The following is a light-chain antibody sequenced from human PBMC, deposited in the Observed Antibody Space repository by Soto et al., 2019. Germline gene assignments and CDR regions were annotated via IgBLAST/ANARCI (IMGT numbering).Light chain of an antibody. CDR3: QQYYSTPPWT. V-gene: IGKV4-1*01. CDR2: WAS. J-gene: IGKJ1*01. CDR1: QSVLYSSNNKNY. Sequence: DIVMTQSPDSLAVSLGERATINCRSSQSVLYSSNNKNYLAWYQQKPGQPPKLLIFWASTRESGVPDRFSGSGYGTAFTLTITSLQAEDVAVYYCQQYYSTPPWTFGQGTKVEIK.